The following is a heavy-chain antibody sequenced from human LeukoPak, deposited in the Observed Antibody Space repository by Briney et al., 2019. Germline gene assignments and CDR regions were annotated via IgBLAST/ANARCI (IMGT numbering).Heavy chain of an antibody. Sequence: ASXXVSCKASGGTFISYAISWVRQAPGQGREWRGGIIPIVGTANYAQKFQGRETNNTEEYKSTDYMELSSLRDEDTDVYYCARDGKYYGSGSLFELDYYFDYWGQGTLVTVSS. CDR1: GGTFISYA. V-gene: IGHV1-69*05. J-gene: IGHJ4*02. CDR3: ARDGKYYGSGSLFELDYYFDY. CDR2: IIPIVGTA. D-gene: IGHD3-10*01.